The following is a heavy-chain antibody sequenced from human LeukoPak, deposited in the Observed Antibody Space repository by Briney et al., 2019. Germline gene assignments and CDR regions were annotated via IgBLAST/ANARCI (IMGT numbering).Heavy chain of an antibody. CDR3: ARGGYCSSTSCYKPFDY. J-gene: IGHJ4*02. Sequence: ASVKVSCKASGYTFTGYYMHWVRQAPGQGLEWMGWINPSSGGTNYAQKFQGRVTMTRDTSISTAYMELSRLRSDDTAVYYCARGGYCSSTSCYKPFDYWGQGTLVTVSS. CDR2: INPSSGGT. D-gene: IGHD2-2*02. V-gene: IGHV1-2*02. CDR1: GYTFTGYY.